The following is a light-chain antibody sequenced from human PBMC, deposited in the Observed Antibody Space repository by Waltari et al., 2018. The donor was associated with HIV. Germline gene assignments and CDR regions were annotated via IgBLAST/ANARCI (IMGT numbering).Light chain of an antibody. CDR3: AAWDDSLSVV. V-gene: IGLV3-19*01. CDR2: RLH. Sequence: SSELTQDPAVSVALGQTVKITCRGDSLKTFYASWYQKKPGQAPLLVIYRLHNRASGVPDRFSGSKAGTSASLAISGLRSEDEADYYCAAWDDSLSVVFGGGTKLTVL. J-gene: IGLJ2*01. CDR1: SLKTFY.